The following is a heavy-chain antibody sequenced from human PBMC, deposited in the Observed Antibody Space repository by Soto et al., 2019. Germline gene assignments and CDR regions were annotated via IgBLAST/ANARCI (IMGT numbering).Heavy chain of an antibody. J-gene: IGHJ4*02. V-gene: IGHV3-23*01. Sequence: GGSLRLSCAASGFTFSSYAMSWVRQAPGKGLEWVSAISGSGGSTYYADSVKGRFTISRDNSKNTLYLQMNSLRAEDTAVYYCAKDPVTHNWNSFAFDYWGQGTLVTVSS. CDR3: AKDPVTHNWNSFAFDY. CDR2: ISGSGGST. CDR1: GFTFSSYA. D-gene: IGHD1-7*01.